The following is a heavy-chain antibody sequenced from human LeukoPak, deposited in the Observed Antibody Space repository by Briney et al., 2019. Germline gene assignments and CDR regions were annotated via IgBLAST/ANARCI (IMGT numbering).Heavy chain of an antibody. D-gene: IGHD5-18*01. CDR1: GFTLSAYW. CDR2: ISSDGSNK. Sequence: GGSLRLTCAASGFTLSAYWMSWVRQAPGKGLEWVAVISSDGSNKYYADSVKGRFTISRDNSKNTLFLQMNSLRPEDTAVYYCAKSTSTAMITSLNYWGQGTLVTVSS. V-gene: IGHV3-30*18. CDR3: AKSTSTAMITSLNY. J-gene: IGHJ4*02.